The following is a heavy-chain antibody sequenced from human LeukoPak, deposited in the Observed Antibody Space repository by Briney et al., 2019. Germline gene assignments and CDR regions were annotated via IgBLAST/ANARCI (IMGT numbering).Heavy chain of an antibody. Sequence: KPSETLSLTCTVSGGSISSSSHYWSWIRQPPGEGLEWIASVYYSGRTYYNPSLKSRVTISVDTSKNQFSLKLSSVTAADTAVFYCVRYVVSGSGIYYFDYWGQGTLVTVSS. CDR1: GGSISSSSHY. CDR3: VRYVVSGSGIYYFDY. J-gene: IGHJ4*02. D-gene: IGHD3-10*01. V-gene: IGHV4-39*01. CDR2: VYYSGRT.